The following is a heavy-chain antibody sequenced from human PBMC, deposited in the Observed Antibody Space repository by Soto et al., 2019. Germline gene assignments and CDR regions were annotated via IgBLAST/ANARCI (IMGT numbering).Heavy chain of an antibody. D-gene: IGHD3-16*01. CDR2: IYHSGST. CDR3: ARAYLYVWANWFDP. Sequence: SETLSLTCAVSGGSISSSNWWSWVRQPPGKGLEWIGEIYHSGSTNYNPSLKSRVTISVDKSKNQFSLKLSSVTAADTAVYYCARAYLYVWANWFDPWGQGTLVTVSS. CDR1: GGSISSSNW. V-gene: IGHV4-4*02. J-gene: IGHJ5*02.